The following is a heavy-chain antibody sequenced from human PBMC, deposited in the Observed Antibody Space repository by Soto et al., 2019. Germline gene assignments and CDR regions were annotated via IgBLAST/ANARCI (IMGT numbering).Heavy chain of an antibody. CDR2: INHSGST. CDR1: GGSVSSGYY. CDR3: AGSITMVRGVIGY. J-gene: IGHJ4*02. Sequence: SETLSLTCTVSGGSVSSGYYWSWIRQPPGKGLEWIGEINHSGSTNYNPSLKSRVTISVDTSKNQFSLKLSSVTAADTAVYYCAGSITMVRGVIGYWGQGTLVTVSS. V-gene: IGHV4-34*01. D-gene: IGHD3-10*01.